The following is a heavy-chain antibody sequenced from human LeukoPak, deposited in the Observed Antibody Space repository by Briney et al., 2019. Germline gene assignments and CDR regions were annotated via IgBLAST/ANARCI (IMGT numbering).Heavy chain of an antibody. V-gene: IGHV1-69*05. CDR1: GGTFSSYA. Sequence: SVKVSYKASGGTFSSYAISWVRQAPGQGLEWMGRIIPIFGTANYAQKFQGRVTITTDESTSTAYMELSSLRSEDTAVYYCARAGSSNYYYYYYMDVWGKGTTVTVSS. CDR3: ARAGSSNYYYYYYMDV. J-gene: IGHJ6*03. CDR2: IIPIFGTA. D-gene: IGHD1-14*01.